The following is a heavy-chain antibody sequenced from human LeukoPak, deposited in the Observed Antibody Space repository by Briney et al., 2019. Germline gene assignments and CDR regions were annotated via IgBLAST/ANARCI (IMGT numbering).Heavy chain of an antibody. CDR2: IWYDGSNK. CDR3: AKLGYSSGWAFDY. Sequence: GGSLRLSCAASGFTFSSYGMHWVHQAPGKGLEWVAVIWYDGSNKYYADSVKGRFTIPRDNSRNTLYLQMNSLRAEDTAVYYCAKLGYSSGWAFDYWGQGTLVTVSS. V-gene: IGHV3-33*06. D-gene: IGHD6-19*01. CDR1: GFTFSSYG. J-gene: IGHJ4*02.